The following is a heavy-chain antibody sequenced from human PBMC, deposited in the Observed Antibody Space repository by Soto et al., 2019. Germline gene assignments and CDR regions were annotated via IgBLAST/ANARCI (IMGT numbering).Heavy chain of an antibody. CDR2: INHSGST. CDR1: GGSFSGYY. Sequence: SETLSLTCAVYGGSFSGYYWSWSRQPPWKGLEWIGEINHSGSTNYNPSLKSRVTISVDTSKNQFSLKLSSVTAADTAVYYCARGPTYYYGSGARGHAFDIWGQGTMVTVSS. J-gene: IGHJ3*02. D-gene: IGHD3-10*01. CDR3: ARGPTYYYGSGARGHAFDI. V-gene: IGHV4-34*01.